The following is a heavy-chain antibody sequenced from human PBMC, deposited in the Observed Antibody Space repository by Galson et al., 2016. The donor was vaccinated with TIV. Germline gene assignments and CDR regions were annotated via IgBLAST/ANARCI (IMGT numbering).Heavy chain of an antibody. CDR3: ARQWQSYFFDY. CDR1: GFTFSTYD. V-gene: IGHV3-48*03. J-gene: IGHJ4*02. CDR2: ITNSGLTI. D-gene: IGHD6-19*01. Sequence: SLRLSCAVSGFTFSTYDMNWVRQAPGKGLEWLSYITNSGLTIYYADSVKGRFTISRDNSKNTLYLQMNSLTAEDTAVYYCARQWQSYFFDYWGQGILVTVSS.